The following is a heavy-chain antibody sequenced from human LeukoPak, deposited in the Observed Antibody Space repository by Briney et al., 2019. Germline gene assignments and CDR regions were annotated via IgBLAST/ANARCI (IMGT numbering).Heavy chain of an antibody. CDR1: GFTFSSYA. D-gene: IGHD6-6*01. CDR2: ISYDGSNK. J-gene: IGHJ4*02. V-gene: IGHV3-30*14. CDR3: VKDLRAARPINDFDY. Sequence: GGSLRLSCAASGFTFSSYAMHWVRQAPGKGLEWVAVISYDGSNKYYADSVKGRFTISRDNSKNTLYLQMSSLRAEDTAVYYCVKDLRAARPINDFDYWGQGTLVTASS.